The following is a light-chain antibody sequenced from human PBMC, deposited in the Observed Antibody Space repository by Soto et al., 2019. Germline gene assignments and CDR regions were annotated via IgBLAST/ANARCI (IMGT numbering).Light chain of an antibody. CDR1: SGDIGNYDL. J-gene: IGLJ3*02. V-gene: IGLV2-23*02. Sequence: QSVLTQPASVSGSPGQSITISCTESSGDIGNYDLVSWYQQIPGKAPQLMIFEVSRRPSRVSDRFSGSKSGNTASLTISGLQAEDEGDFYCCSYAGGGAWVFGGGTKLTVL. CDR3: CSYAGGGAWV. CDR2: EVS.